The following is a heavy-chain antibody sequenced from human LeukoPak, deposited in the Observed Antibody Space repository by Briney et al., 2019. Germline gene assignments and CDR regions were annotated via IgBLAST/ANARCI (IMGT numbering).Heavy chain of an antibody. D-gene: IGHD4-17*01. J-gene: IGHJ4*02. CDR3: ARGLWRQDGDYGS. V-gene: IGHV1-69*05. CDR2: IIPLAGTA. CDR1: GDRLIKDA. Sequence: ASVKVSCKASGDRLIKDARSWVRQTPGQGLEWMGGIIPLAGTANYAQKFLGRVTITTDKPTRTDYMEQSSLTSEDTAVYYCARGLWRQDGDYGSWGQGTLVIVSS.